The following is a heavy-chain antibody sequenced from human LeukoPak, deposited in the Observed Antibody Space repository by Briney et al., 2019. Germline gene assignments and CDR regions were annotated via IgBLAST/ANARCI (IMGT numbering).Heavy chain of an antibody. D-gene: IGHD1-1*01. Sequence: SETLSLTCAVYGGSFSGYYWSWIRQHPGKGLEWIGEINHSGSTNYNPSLKSRVTISVDTSKNQFSLKLSSVTAADTAVYYCARVGTGTTYNWFDPWGQGTLVTVSS. CDR2: INHSGST. V-gene: IGHV4-34*01. CDR3: ARVGTGTTYNWFDP. J-gene: IGHJ5*02. CDR1: GGSFSGYY.